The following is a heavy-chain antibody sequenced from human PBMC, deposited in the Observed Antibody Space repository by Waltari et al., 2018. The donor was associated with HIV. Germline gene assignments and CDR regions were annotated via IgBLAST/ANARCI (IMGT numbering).Heavy chain of an antibody. D-gene: IGHD3-16*01. Sequence: QVRLQQSGPGLIKTSQTLALTCVISRDSLSSYTAAWNWVRRSPSRGFEWLGKTYYRSEWRFDYAGSMKGRLSISVDIAMNQFSLHLTSLIPDDTATYYCVRDSYGFDIWGQGNPV. CDR2: TYYRSEWRF. J-gene: IGHJ5*02. CDR3: VRDSYGFDI. CDR1: RDSLSSYTAA. V-gene: IGHV6-1*02.